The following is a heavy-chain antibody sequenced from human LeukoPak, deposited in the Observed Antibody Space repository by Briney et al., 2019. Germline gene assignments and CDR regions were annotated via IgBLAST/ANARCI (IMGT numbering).Heavy chain of an antibody. D-gene: IGHD2-2*02. CDR2: ISYDGSNK. J-gene: IGHJ4*02. V-gene: IGHV3-30-3*01. CDR3: ARDDAVPAAIRDDGGGFDY. Sequence: QPGRSLRLSCAASGFTFSSYAMHWVRQAPGKGLEWVAVISYDGSNKYYADSVKGRFTISRDNSKNTLYLQMNSLRAEDTAVYYCARDDAVPAAIRDDGGGFDYWGQGTLVTVSS. CDR1: GFTFSSYA.